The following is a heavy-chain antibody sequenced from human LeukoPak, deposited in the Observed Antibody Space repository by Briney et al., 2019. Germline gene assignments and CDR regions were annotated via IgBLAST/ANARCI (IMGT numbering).Heavy chain of an antibody. J-gene: IGHJ4*02. Sequence: SETLSLTCTVSGGSISSYYWSWIRQPPGKGLEWIGYIYYSGSTNYNPSLKSRVTISVDTSKNQFSLKLSSVTAADTAVYYCARERERYFDYWGQGTLVTVSS. CDR2: IYYSGST. D-gene: IGHD1-26*01. CDR1: GGSISSYY. V-gene: IGHV4-59*01. CDR3: ARERERYFDY.